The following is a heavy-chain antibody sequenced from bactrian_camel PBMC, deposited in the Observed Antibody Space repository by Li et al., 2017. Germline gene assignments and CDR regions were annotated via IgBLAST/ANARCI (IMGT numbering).Heavy chain of an antibody. CDR3: GTGSFDGGRYALHI. V-gene: IGHV3S40*01. D-gene: IGHD7*01. Sequence: VQLVESGGGLVQAGGSLRLSYTASGFTFSSYDMSWVRQAPGKGLEWVSAINTDGAYTYYTDSLKGRFTISRDNAKNRLYLQMNALTTEDTGVYYCGTGSFDGGRYALHIWGQGTQVTVS. CDR1: GFTFSSYD. CDR2: INTDGAYT. J-gene: IGHJ4*01.